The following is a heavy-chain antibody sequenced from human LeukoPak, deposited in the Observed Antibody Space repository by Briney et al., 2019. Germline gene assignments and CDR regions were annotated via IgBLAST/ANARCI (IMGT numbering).Heavy chain of an antibody. CDR2: IDGRGGDT. Sequence: GGSLRLSCAASGFMFSSYAMNWVRQAPGKGLEWVSGIDGRGGDTFYADSVKGRFTISRDNSKNTLYLQMNSLRAEDTAVYYCAKDEAVVGLNWFDPWGQGILVTVSS. CDR1: GFMFSSYA. V-gene: IGHV3-23*01. CDR3: AKDEAVVGLNWFDP. J-gene: IGHJ5*02. D-gene: IGHD2-2*01.